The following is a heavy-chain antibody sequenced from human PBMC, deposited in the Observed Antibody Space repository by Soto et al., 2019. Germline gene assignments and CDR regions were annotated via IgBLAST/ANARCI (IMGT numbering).Heavy chain of an antibody. CDR1: GGSISSYY. CDR3: ARRMYYYGSGSYHFDY. D-gene: IGHD3-10*01. Sequence: QVQLQESGPGLVKPSETLSLTCTVSGGSISSYYWSWIRQPPGKGLEWIGYIYYSGSTNYNPSLKSRVTISVDTSKNQFSLKLSSVTAADTAVYYCARRMYYYGSGSYHFDYWGQGTLVTVSS. V-gene: IGHV4-59*08. CDR2: IYYSGST. J-gene: IGHJ4*02.